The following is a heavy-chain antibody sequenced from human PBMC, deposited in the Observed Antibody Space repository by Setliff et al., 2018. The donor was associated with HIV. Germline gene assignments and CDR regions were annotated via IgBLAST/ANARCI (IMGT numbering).Heavy chain of an antibody. V-gene: IGHV3-21*01. CDR3: ARDRPPGRYYCSGGSCYPQDGLDAFDI. CDR2: ISSSSSYI. D-gene: IGHD2-15*01. J-gene: IGHJ3*02. CDR1: GFTFSSYS. Sequence: GGSLRLSCAASGFTFSSYSMNWVRQAPGKGLEWVSSISSSSSYIYYADSLKGRFTISRDNAKNSLYLQMNSLRAEDTAVYYCARDRPPGRYYCSGGSCYPQDGLDAFDIWGQGTMVTVSS.